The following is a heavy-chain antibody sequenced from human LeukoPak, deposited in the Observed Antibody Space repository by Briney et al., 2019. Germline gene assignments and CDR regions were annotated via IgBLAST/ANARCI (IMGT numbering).Heavy chain of an antibody. D-gene: IGHD1-14*01. CDR3: TRGVRQPDS. V-gene: IGHV3-49*04. CDR2: IRSNDNGGTT. J-gene: IGHJ4*02. CDR1: GFTFGDYN. Sequence: LSGGSLRLSSTTSGFTFGDYNVNWVRQAPGKGLEWVGFIRSNDNGGTTEAAPSVKGRFSFARDESTGMAYLQMNSLKTEDTAVYYCTRGVRQPDSWGQGTLVTVSS.